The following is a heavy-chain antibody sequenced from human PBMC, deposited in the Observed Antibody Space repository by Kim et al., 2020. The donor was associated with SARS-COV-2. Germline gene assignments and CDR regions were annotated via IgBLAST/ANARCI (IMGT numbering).Heavy chain of an antibody. V-gene: IGHV4-39*01. CDR1: GGSISSSAYY. Sequence: SETLSLTCTVSGGSISSSAYYWGWIRQPPGKGLEWIGSVYYTGATYYNPSLKSRVTISVDTSKNQFSLKLSSVTAADTAVYYCARHFRGTSMRFLGLNQFDYWGQGTLVTVSS. D-gene: IGHD2-2*01. CDR3: ARHFRGTSMRFLGLNQFDY. CDR2: VYYTGAT. J-gene: IGHJ4*02.